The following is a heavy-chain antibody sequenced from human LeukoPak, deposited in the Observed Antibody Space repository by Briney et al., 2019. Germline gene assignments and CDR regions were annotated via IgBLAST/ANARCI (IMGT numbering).Heavy chain of an antibody. V-gene: IGHV3-21*01. D-gene: IGHD5-18*01. CDR1: GFTFSSYT. J-gene: IGHJ4*02. CDR2: VSSRSTYI. Sequence: GGSLRLSCAASGFTFSSYTMNWVRQAPGKGLEGVSSVSSRSTYIYYAVSVKGRFTISRDNVKNSMYLQMNSLGDEDTAVYYCARGIQLWYTDYWGQGTLVIVSS. CDR3: ARGIQLWYTDY.